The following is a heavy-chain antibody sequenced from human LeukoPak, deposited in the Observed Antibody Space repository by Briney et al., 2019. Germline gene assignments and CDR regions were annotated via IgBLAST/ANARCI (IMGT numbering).Heavy chain of an antibody. J-gene: IGHJ3*02. CDR2: IHSGDSNT. V-gene: IGHV5-51*01. Sequence: GESLKISCKGSGYIFSTYWIGWVRQMPGKALDWVGIIHSGDSNTRYSPSFQGHVTISADKPISTAYLQWSSLKASDTAMYYCARHRHDYSNYGHAFDIWGQGTMVTVSS. CDR3: ARHRHDYSNYGHAFDI. D-gene: IGHD4-11*01. CDR1: GYIFSTYW.